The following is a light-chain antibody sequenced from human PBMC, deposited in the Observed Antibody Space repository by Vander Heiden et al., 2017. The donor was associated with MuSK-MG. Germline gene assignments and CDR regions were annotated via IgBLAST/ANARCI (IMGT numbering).Light chain of an antibody. CDR2: SAS. CDR1: QNIFIY. V-gene: IGKV1-39*01. Sequence: DIQMPHSPSSLSASLADRVTITCRAGQNIFIYLNWYQQKPGKAPDLLISSASSLQRGVPSRFSGSGSGTEFTLTISRLQPEDVATYYCQQSDSTPFTFGGGTTVEIK. J-gene: IGKJ4*01. CDR3: QQSDSTPFT.